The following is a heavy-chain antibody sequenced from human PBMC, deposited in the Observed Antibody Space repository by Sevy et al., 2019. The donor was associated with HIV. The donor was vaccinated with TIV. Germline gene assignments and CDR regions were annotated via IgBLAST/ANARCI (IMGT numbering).Heavy chain of an antibody. CDR2: IYYSGST. D-gene: IGHD1-20*01. V-gene: IGHV4-30-4*01. CDR1: GGCISSGDYY. Sequence: SETLSLTCTVSGGCISSGDYYWSRIRQPPGKGREWIGYIYYSGSTYYNPSLKSRVTISVDTSKNQFSLKLSSVTAADTAVYYCARDRYNWNYYYYGMDVWGQGTTVTVSS. CDR3: ARDRYNWNYYYYGMDV. J-gene: IGHJ6*02.